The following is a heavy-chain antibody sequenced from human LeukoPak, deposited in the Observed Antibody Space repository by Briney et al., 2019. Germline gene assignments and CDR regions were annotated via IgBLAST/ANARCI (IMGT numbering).Heavy chain of an antibody. CDR2: MNPNSGNT. D-gene: IGHD4-23*01. J-gene: IGHJ4*02. V-gene: IGHV1-8*01. CDR3: ATELRWKDH. CDR1: GYTFTGYD. Sequence: ASVKASCKASGYTFTGYDINWVRQATGQGLEWMGWMNPNSGNTGYAQKFQGRVTMTRNTSISTAYMELSSLTSEDTAVYYCATELRWKDHWGQGTLVTVSS.